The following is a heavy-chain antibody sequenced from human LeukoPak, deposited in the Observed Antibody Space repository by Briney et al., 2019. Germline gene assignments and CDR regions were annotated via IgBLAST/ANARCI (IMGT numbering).Heavy chain of an antibody. D-gene: IGHD5-24*01. Sequence: GSLTLSCAASGFTFSRYDMHWVRQAPGKGLEWVSAIGTAGDTYYQESLKGRVTISGDNSKNSLYLQMNSLRAGDTAVYYCARVDRDAYSVFDYWGQGTLVTVSS. V-gene: IGHV3-13*04. CDR1: GFTFSRYD. J-gene: IGHJ4*02. CDR3: ARVDRDAYSVFDY. CDR2: IGTAGDT.